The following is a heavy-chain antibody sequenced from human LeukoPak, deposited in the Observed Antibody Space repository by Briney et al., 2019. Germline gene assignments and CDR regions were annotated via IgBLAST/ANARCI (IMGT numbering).Heavy chain of an antibody. CDR3: ARGSRDGYNHFDY. J-gene: IGHJ4*02. CDR2: SYYSGST. D-gene: IGHD5-24*01. V-gene: IGHV4-59*01. CDR1: GGSITSYR. Sequence: SETLSLTCTISGGSITSYRWSWIRQPPGKGLEWIGYSYYSGSTNYNPSIKSRVTISVDTSKNQFSLNLRSVTAADTAVYYCARGSRDGYNHFDYWGQGTLVTVSS.